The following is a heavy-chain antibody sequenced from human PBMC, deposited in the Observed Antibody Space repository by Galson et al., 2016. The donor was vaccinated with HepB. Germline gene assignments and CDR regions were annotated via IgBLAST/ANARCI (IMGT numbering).Heavy chain of an antibody. Sequence: ETLSLTCAVYGGSFSDSYWTWIRQPPGKGLEWIGEINHSGITNYNPSLKSRVIMSLDTSKTQFSLKLSSVTAADTAVYYCARGQRFKYYRDLWGKGTTVTVPS. CDR2: INHSGIT. D-gene: IGHD3-10*01. J-gene: IGHJ6*03. CDR3: ARGQRFKYYRDL. CDR1: GGSFSDSY. V-gene: IGHV4-34*01.